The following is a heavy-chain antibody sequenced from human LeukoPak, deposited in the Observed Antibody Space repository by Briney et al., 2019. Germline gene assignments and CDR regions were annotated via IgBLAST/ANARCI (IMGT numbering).Heavy chain of an antibody. CDR3: AREIGYFDY. V-gene: IGHV3-30-3*01. CDR2: ISYDGSNK. CDR1: GFTFSSYA. Sequence: GRSLRLSCAASGFTFSSYAMHWVRQAPGEGLEWVAVISYDGSNKYYADSVKGRFTISRDNSKNTLYLQMNSLRAEDTAVYYCAREIGYFDYWGQGTLVTVSS. J-gene: IGHJ4*02.